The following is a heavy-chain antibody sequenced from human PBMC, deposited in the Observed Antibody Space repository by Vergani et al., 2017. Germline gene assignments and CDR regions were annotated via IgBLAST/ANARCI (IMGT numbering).Heavy chain of an antibody. J-gene: IGHJ4*02. CDR3: AGSRPYCTSGRCTDI. CDR1: GESIRSGSHY. D-gene: IGHD2-8*01. CDR2: IHTGWST. V-gene: IGHV4-61*02. Sequence: QVKLQESGPGLLKPSQTLSLTCTVSGESIRSGSHYWSWIRQPAGKGPEWIGHIHTGWSTDLNPSFNSGVSISVDTSKSKFSLKLNSVTVADTAVYYCAGSRPYCTSGRCTDIWGQGTLVTVSS.